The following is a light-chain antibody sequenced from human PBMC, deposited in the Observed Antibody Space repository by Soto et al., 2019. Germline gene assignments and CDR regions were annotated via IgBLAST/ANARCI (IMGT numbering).Light chain of an antibody. CDR2: WAS. V-gene: IGKV4-1*01. J-gene: IGKJ1*01. CDR3: QQYLHTPRT. CDR1: QGLLYSLDNKSY. Sequence: DAVMTQSPDSLAASLGERATMRCKSSQGLLYSLDNKSYLAWYQQKPGQPPKLLIYWASTRASGVPDRFSGKRFGTNFPLTINSLQAEDVAVYYCQQYLHTPRTFGQGTKVEIK.